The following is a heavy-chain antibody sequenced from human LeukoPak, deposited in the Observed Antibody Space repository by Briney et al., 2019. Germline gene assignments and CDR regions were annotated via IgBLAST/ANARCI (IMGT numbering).Heavy chain of an antibody. CDR1: GGSISSSSYY. J-gene: IGHJ4*02. Sequence: SETLSLTCTVSGGSISSSSYYWGWIRQPPGKGLEWIGEINHSGSTNYNPSLKSRVTISVDTSKNQFSLKLSSVTAADTAVYYCARGPTIFGVVTPFDYWGQGTLVTVSS. D-gene: IGHD3-3*01. CDR3: ARGPTIFGVVTPFDY. CDR2: INHSGST. V-gene: IGHV4-39*07.